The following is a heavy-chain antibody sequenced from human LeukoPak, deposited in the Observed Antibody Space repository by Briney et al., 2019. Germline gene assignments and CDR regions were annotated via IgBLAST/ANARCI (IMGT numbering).Heavy chain of an antibody. CDR2: IRRRAFGETA. Sequence: GGSLRLSCTASGFTFGDYAVSWVRRAPGRGLEWVGLIRRRAFGETADYAASVKGRFTISRDDSRSIAYLQMNSLKTEDTAVYYCTREGAAAAYGMDVWGQGTTVTVSS. CDR1: GFTFGDYA. D-gene: IGHD6-13*01. CDR3: TREGAAAAYGMDV. V-gene: IGHV3-49*04. J-gene: IGHJ6*02.